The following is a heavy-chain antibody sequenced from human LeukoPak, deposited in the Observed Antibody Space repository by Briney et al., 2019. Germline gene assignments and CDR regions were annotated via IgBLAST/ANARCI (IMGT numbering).Heavy chain of an antibody. CDR3: ATTSTYYYDSSGYWGV. V-gene: IGHV4-59*12. D-gene: IGHD3-22*01. CDR2: IYYSGST. Sequence: SETLSLTCTVSGGSISSYYWSWIRQPPGKGLEWIGYIYYSGSTYYNPSLKSRVTISVDTSKNQFSLKLSSVTAADTAVYYCATTSTYYYDSSGYWGVWGQGTLVTVSS. J-gene: IGHJ4*02. CDR1: GGSISSYY.